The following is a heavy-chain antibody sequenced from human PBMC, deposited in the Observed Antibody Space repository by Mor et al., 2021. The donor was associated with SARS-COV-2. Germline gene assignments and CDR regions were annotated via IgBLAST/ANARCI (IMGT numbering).Heavy chain of an antibody. Sequence: SDFAMHWVRQAPGKGLEWVAVISYDGSNRQYADSVKGRFTISRDNSRNTLYLQMNSLRPEDTAMYYCSRVETNYSSGWLFDYW. CDR1: SDFA. V-gene: IGHV3-30-3*01. D-gene: IGHD6-19*01. CDR2: ISYDGSNR. CDR3: SRVETNYSSGWLFDY. J-gene: IGHJ4*01.